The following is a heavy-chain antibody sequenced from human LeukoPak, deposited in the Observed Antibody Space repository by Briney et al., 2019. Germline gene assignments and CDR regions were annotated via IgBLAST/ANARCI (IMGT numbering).Heavy chain of an antibody. CDR3: ARSDSVAWYYFDY. V-gene: IGHV1-24*01. Sequence: GASVKVSCKVSGYTLTELSMHWVRQAPGKGLEWMGGFDPEDGETIYAQKFQGRVTMTEDTSTDTAYMELRSLRSDDTAVYYCARSDSVAWYYFDYWGQGTLVTVSS. D-gene: IGHD6-19*01. J-gene: IGHJ4*02. CDR1: GYTLTELS. CDR2: FDPEDGET.